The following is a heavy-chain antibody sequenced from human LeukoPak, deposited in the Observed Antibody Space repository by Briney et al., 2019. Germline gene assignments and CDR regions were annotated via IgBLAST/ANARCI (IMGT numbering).Heavy chain of an antibody. CDR2: IRSKDDNDAQ. CDR1: GFTFSGSV. V-gene: IGHV3-73*01. Sequence: PGGSLRLSCAASGFTFSGSVLLWVRQAPGRGLEWVGRIRSKDDNDAQAYAASVKGRFTISRDDSRRTAYMQMNSLKTPDTPMYYSSVGVYWGQGTLVTVSS. J-gene: IGHJ4*02. D-gene: IGHD3-16*01. CDR3: SVGVY.